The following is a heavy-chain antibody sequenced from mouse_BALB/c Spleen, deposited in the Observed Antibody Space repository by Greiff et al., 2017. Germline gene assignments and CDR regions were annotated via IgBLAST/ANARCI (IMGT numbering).Heavy chain of an antibody. CDR1: GYTFTSYW. J-gene: IGHJ2*01. V-gene: IGHV1-69*02. D-gene: IGHD1-2*01. CDR3: TRNGYGYDYYFDY. Sequence: VQLQQPGAELVRPGASVKLSCKASGYTFTSYWINWVKQRPGQGLEWIGNIYPSDSYTNYNQKFKDKATLTVDKSSSTAYMQLSSPTSEDSAVYYCTRNGYGYDYYFDYWGQGTTLTVSS. CDR2: IYPSDSYT.